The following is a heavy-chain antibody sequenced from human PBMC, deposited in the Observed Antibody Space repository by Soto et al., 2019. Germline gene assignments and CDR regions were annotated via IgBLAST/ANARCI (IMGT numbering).Heavy chain of an antibody. CDR2: IYYSGST. CDR3: ARDRTQQTIFDH. CDR1: GGSISSTIYS. D-gene: IGHD2-15*01. J-gene: IGHJ4*02. Sequence: PSETLSLTCTVSGGSISSTIYSWGWIRQPPGKGLEWIGSIYYSGSTYYNPSLQSRVTISVDTSKNKFSLKLSSVTAADTAVYYCARDRTQQTIFDHWGQGNMVTVSS. V-gene: IGHV4-39*01.